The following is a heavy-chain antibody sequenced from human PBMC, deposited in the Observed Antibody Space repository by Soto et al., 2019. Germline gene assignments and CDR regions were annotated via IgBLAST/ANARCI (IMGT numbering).Heavy chain of an antibody. CDR3: AKGSGSRYYYSAMDV. Sequence: PGGSLRLSCAASGFTFDNYVMYWVRQAAGKGLEWVSLISWDGGSTYYADSVKGRFTISRDNSKNSLSLQMNSLRTVDTGLYYCAKGSGSRYYYSAMDVWGQGTTVTVSS. V-gene: IGHV3-43D*04. J-gene: IGHJ6*02. CDR1: GFTFDNYV. D-gene: IGHD3-22*01. CDR2: ISWDGGST.